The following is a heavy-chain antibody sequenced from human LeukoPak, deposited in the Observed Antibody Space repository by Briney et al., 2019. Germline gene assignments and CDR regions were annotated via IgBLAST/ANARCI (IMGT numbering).Heavy chain of an antibody. D-gene: IGHD2-2*01. V-gene: IGHV4-39*01. CDR3: AKVVPAANGYYYYYMDV. CDR2: IYYSGST. CDR1: GGSISSSSYY. J-gene: IGHJ6*03. Sequence: SETLSLTCTVSGGSISSSSYYWGWIRQPPGKGLEWIGSIYYSGSTYYNPSLKSRVTISVDTSKNQFSLKLSSVTAADTAVYYCAKVVPAANGYYYYYMDVWGKGTTVTVSS.